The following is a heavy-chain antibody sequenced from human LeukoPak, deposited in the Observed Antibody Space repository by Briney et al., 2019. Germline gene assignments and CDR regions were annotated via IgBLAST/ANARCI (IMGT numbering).Heavy chain of an antibody. CDR2: IRQDGSEK. CDR3: ARERKSGWLSRTYNFDS. D-gene: IGHD3-10*01. CDR1: GFTFSNFW. Sequence: GGSLRLSCAASGFTFSNFWMSWVRQLPGKGLEWVANIRQDGSEKYFVDSVKGRLTISRDNAQNSLYLQMNSLRAEDTAVYYCARERKSGWLSRTYNFDSWGQGTLVTVSS. V-gene: IGHV3-7*01. J-gene: IGHJ4*02.